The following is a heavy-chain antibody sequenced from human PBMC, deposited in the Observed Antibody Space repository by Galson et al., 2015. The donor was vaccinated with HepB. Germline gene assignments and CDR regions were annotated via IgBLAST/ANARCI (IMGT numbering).Heavy chain of an antibody. CDR1: GFTFSSNK. V-gene: IGHV3-21*01. Sequence: SLRLSCAASGFTFSSNKMNLVRRARGKGLEWVSSISSSSNYIYYADSVKGRFTISRDNAKKSLYLHMNRLRAEDTAVYYCARDRPPDIAAAASFQHWGQGTLVTVSS. CDR2: ISSSSNYI. J-gene: IGHJ1*01. CDR3: ARDRPPDIAAAASFQH. D-gene: IGHD6-25*01.